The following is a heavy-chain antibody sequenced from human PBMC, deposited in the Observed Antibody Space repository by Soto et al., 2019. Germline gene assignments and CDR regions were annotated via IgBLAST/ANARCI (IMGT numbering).Heavy chain of an antibody. J-gene: IGHJ6*02. V-gene: IGHV5-51*01. Sequence: PGEPLKNSCQGAGYRFTTSWIGWVRQMPGKGLEWMGTIYPGDSDTRYSPSFQGQVTISADKSMGTAYLQWRSLKASDTAMYYCARSGYSSHGMDVWGQGTTVTVSS. CDR3: ARSGYSSHGMDV. CDR2: IYPGDSDT. CDR1: GYRFTTSW. D-gene: IGHD5-12*01.